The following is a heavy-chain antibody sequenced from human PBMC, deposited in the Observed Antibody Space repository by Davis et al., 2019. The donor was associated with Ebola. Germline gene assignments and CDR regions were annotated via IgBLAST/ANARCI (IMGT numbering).Heavy chain of an antibody. V-gene: IGHV3-9*01. CDR3: ARDPAIYYDILTGYYGIDY. D-gene: IGHD3-9*01. J-gene: IGHJ4*02. Sequence: SLKISCAASGFTISSHRMNWVRQAPGKGLEWVSGISWNSGSIGYADSVKGRFTISRDNAKNSLYLQMNSLRAEDTAVYYCARDPAIYYDILTGYYGIDYWGQGTLVTVSS. CDR2: ISWNSGSI. CDR1: GFTISSHR.